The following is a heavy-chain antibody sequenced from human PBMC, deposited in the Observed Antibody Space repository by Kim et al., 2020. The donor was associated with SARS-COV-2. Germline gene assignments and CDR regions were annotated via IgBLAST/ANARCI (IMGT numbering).Heavy chain of an antibody. CDR3: ARVDYGSGSYYRLYYYYGMDV. Sequence: SETLSLTCTVSGGSISSGGYYWSWIRQHPGKGLEWIGYIYYSGSTYYNPSLKSRVTISVDTSKNQFSLKLSSVTAADTAVYYCARVDYGSGSYYRLYYYYGMDVWGQGTTVTVSS. CDR2: IYYSGST. D-gene: IGHD3-10*01. V-gene: IGHV4-31*03. J-gene: IGHJ6*02. CDR1: GGSISSGGYY.